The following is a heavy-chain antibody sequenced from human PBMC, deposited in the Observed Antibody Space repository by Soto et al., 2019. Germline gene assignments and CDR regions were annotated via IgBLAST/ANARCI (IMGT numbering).Heavy chain of an antibody. CDR3: ARVNFELEPARDYYSGMDV. CDR2: IYYSGST. D-gene: IGHD1-1*01. J-gene: IGHJ6*02. V-gene: IGHV4-31*02. Sequence: SETLSLTWTVAGGSISSGGYYWSWIRQHPGKGLEWIGYIYYSGSTYYNPSLKSRVAISVDTSKNQFSLKLSSVTAADTAVYYCARVNFELEPARDYYSGMDVWGQGTTVTVSS. CDR1: GGSISSGGYY.